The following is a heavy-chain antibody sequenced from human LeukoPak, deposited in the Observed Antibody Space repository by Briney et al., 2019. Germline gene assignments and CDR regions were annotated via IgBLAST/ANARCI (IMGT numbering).Heavy chain of an antibody. V-gene: IGHV1-2*06. CDR2: INPNSGGT. CDR1: GYTFTGYY. D-gene: IGHD2-15*01. J-gene: IGHJ4*02. Sequence: ASVKVSCKASGYTFTGYYMHWVRQAPGQGLEWMGRINPNSGGTNYAQKFQGRVTMTRDTSISTAYMELSRLRSDDTAVCYCARAPLYCSGGSCYDYWGQGTLVTVSS. CDR3: ARAPLYCSGGSCYDY.